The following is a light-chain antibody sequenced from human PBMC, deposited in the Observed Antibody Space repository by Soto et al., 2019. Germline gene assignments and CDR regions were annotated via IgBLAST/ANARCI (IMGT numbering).Light chain of an antibody. Sequence: QSALTQPRSVSGSPGQSVTISCTGTSSDVGGYNYVSWYQQHPGKAPKLMIYDVSKRPSGVPDRFSGSKSGNTASLTISGRQAEDEDDYYCCSYAGSYTLVFGGWTKLTVL. V-gene: IGLV2-11*01. CDR2: DVS. J-gene: IGLJ2*01. CDR1: SSDVGGYNY. CDR3: CSYAGSYTLV.